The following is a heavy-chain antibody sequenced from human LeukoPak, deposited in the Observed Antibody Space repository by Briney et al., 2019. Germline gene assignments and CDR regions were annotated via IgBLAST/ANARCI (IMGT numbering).Heavy chain of an antibody. Sequence: SETLSLTCTVSGGSISSYYWSWIRQPAGKGLEWIGRIYTSGSTNYNPSLKSRVTMSVDTSKNQFSLKVTSVTAADTAVYYCAREGYSPGRYSFDYWGQGILVTVSS. CDR3: AREGYSPGRYSFDY. J-gene: IGHJ4*02. D-gene: IGHD5-18*01. V-gene: IGHV4-4*07. CDR1: GGSISSYY. CDR2: IYTSGST.